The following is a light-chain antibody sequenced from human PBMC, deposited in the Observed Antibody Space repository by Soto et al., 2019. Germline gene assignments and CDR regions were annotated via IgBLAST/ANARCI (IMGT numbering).Light chain of an antibody. CDR3: QQPNNCPPT. J-gene: IGKJ4*01. Sequence: DIQMTQSPSSVSASVGDRVTITCRASQGISSWLAWYQQKPGQAPKLLIYGASNLQSGVPSRFSGSGTGTTFILTISSRQPEDFAAFYCQQPNNCPPTFGGGTKVEIK. V-gene: IGKV1-12*01. CDR1: QGISSW. CDR2: GAS.